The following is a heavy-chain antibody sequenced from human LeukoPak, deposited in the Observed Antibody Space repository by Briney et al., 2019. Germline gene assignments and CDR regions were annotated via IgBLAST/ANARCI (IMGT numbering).Heavy chain of an antibody. D-gene: IGHD1-1*01. CDR1: GYTFTSYG. J-gene: IGHJ3*02. CDR3: ARVYQLGDAFDI. Sequence: ASVKVSCKASGYTFTSYGISWVRQAPGQGLEWMGWISAYNGNTNYAQKLLGRVTMTTDTSTSTAYMELRSLRSDDTAVYYCARVYQLGDAFDIWGQGTMVTVSS. V-gene: IGHV1-18*01. CDR2: ISAYNGNT.